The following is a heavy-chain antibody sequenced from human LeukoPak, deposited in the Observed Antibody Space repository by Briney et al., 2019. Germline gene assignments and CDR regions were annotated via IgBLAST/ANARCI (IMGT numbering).Heavy chain of an antibody. CDR2: INHSGST. D-gene: IGHD4-23*01. J-gene: IGHJ4*02. CDR1: GGSFSGYY. Sequence: PSETLSLTCAVYGGSFSGYYWTWIRQPPGKGLEWIGEINHSGSTNYNPSLKSRVTISEDTSQNQFSLKLSSVTAADTAVYYCARPRGSGGNMGYWGRGTPVTVSS. V-gene: IGHV4-34*01. CDR3: ARPRGSGGNMGY.